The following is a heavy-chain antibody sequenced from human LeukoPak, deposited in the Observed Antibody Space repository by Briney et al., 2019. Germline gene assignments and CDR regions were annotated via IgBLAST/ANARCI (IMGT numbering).Heavy chain of an antibody. Sequence: GGSLRPSCAASGFTVSSNYMSWVRQAPGKGLEWVSYISSSGSTIYYADSVKGRFTISRDNAKNSLYLQMNSLRAEDTAVYYCARERRGYDYWGQGTLVTVSS. CDR2: ISSSGSTI. CDR3: ARERRGYDY. V-gene: IGHV3-11*01. CDR1: GFTVSSNY. D-gene: IGHD3-10*01. J-gene: IGHJ4*02.